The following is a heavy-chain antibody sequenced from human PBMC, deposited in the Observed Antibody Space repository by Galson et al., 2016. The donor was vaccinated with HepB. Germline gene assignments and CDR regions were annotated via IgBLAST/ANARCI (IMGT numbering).Heavy chain of an antibody. CDR3: ARDRKGTTVYNYGMDV. V-gene: IGHV3-48*02. CDR1: GFTFSSYR. CDR2: ISSSSSTI. D-gene: IGHD4-17*01. Sequence: SLRLSCAASGFTFSSYRMNWVRQAPGKELEWLSYISSSSSTIYYADSVKGRFTISRDNAKNSLYLQMNSLRDEDTAVYYCARDRKGTTVYNYGMDVWGQGTTVTVSS. J-gene: IGHJ6*02.